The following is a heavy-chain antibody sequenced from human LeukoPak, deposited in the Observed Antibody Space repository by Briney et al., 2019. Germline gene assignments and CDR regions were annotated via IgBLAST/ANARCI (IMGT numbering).Heavy chain of an antibody. CDR2: IYTSGST. J-gene: IGHJ4*02. CDR1: GGSISGGSYY. Sequence: SQTLSLTCTVSGGSISGGSYYWSWIRQPAGKGLEWIGRIYTSGSTNYNPSLKSRVTISVDTSKNQFSLKLSSVTAADTAVYYCAREGAGGDILTGSSLDYWGQGTLVTVSS. V-gene: IGHV4-61*02. D-gene: IGHD3-9*01. CDR3: AREGAGGDILTGSSLDY.